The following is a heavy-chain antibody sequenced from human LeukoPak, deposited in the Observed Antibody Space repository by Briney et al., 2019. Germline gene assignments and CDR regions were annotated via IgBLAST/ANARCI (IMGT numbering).Heavy chain of an antibody. CDR3: ARSSMVRGVISPGDDY. CDR2: IYYSGST. J-gene: IGHJ4*02. D-gene: IGHD3-10*01. Sequence: SETLSLTCTVSGGSISSGDYYWRWLRQPPGKGLEWIGYIYYSGSTYYNPSLKSRVTISVDTSKNQFSLKLSSVTAADTAVYYCARSSMVRGVISPGDDYWGQGTLVTVSS. CDR1: GGSISSGDYY. V-gene: IGHV4-30-4*01.